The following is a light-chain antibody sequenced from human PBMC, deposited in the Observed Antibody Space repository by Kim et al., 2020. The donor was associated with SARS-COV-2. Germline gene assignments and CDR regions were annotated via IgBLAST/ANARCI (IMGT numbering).Light chain of an antibody. Sequence: SASVGDRVTITCQASKDIRNYLNWYQQKPGKAPKLLIYDASNLETGVPSRFSGSGSGTDFTFTISSLQPEDIATYYCQQYDNLPVTFGQGTKLEI. J-gene: IGKJ2*01. CDR1: KDIRNY. CDR3: QQYDNLPVT. CDR2: DAS. V-gene: IGKV1-33*01.